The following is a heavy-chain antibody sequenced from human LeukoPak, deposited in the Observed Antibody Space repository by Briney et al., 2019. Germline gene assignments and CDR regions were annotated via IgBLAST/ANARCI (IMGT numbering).Heavy chain of an antibody. CDR1: GGSISSSNYY. D-gene: IGHD3-16*01. CDR3: ARRLGGSSWFDY. Sequence: SETLSLTCAVSGGSISSSNYYWGWIRQPPGKGLEWIGSISYSARTYYNPSLKSRVTISVDTSKNQFSLKVGSVSASDTAVYYCARRLGGSSWFDYWGQGTLVTVSS. V-gene: IGHV4-39*01. J-gene: IGHJ4*02. CDR2: ISYSART.